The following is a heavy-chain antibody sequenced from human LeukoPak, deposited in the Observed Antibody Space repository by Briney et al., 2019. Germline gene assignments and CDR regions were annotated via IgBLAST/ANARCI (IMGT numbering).Heavy chain of an antibody. CDR1: GFTFSDYC. D-gene: IGHD6-13*01. J-gene: IGHJ5*02. Sequence: GGSLRLSCAASGFTFSDYCIMWDRQAPGKGLQWVSSITGSGGGTFYADSVKGRFIISRDNSKNTLYLQLNSLRVEDTAVYYCAKGRAAGAVDWFDPWGQGTLVTVSS. CDR2: ITGSGGGT. CDR3: AKGRAAGAVDWFDP. V-gene: IGHV3-23*01.